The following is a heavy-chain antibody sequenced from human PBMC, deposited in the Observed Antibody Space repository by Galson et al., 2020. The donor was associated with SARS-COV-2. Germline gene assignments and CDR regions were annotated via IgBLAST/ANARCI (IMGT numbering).Heavy chain of an antibody. V-gene: IGHV4-59*13. Sequence: SETLSLTCTVSGGSISSYYWSWIRQPPGKGLEWIGYIYYSGSTNYNPSLKSRVTISVDTSKNQFSLKLSSVTAADTAVYYCATTRALRSSGPRGGYAFDIWGQGTMVTVSS. J-gene: IGHJ3*02. CDR2: IYYSGST. CDR1: GGSISSYY. CDR3: ATTRALRSSGPRGGYAFDI. D-gene: IGHD6-19*01.